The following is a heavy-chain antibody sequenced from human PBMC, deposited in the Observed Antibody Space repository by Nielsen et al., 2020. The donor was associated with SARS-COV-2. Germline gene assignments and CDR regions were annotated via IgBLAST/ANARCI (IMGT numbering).Heavy chain of an antibody. Sequence: SETLSLTCTVSGGSISSYYWSWIRQPPGKGLEWIGYIYYSGSTNYNPSLKSRVTISVDTSKNQFSLKLSSVTAADTAVYYCARQGYYDFWSGYYNSFGVWGKGTTVTVSS. CDR1: GGSISSYY. CDR2: IYYSGST. V-gene: IGHV4-59*01. CDR3: ARQGYYDFWSGYYNSFGV. D-gene: IGHD3-3*01. J-gene: IGHJ6*04.